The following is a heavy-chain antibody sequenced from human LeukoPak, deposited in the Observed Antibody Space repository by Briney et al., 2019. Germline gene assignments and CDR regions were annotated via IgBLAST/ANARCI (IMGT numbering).Heavy chain of an antibody. CDR2: IYHSGST. CDR1: GGSISSGGYP. J-gene: IGHJ4*02. CDR3: ARALNYGDYFDY. Sequence: SETLSLTCAVSGGSISSGGYPWSWIRQPPGKGLEWIGYIYHSGSTYYNPSLKSRVTISVGRSKNQFSLKLSSVTAADTAVYYCARALNYGDYFDYWGQGTLVTVSS. D-gene: IGHD4-17*01. V-gene: IGHV4-30-2*01.